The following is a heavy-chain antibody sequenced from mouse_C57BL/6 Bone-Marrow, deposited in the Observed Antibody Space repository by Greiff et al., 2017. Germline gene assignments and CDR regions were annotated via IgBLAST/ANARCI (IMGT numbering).Heavy chain of an antibody. CDR3: ARGDWRGVFAY. CDR1: GYTFTNYW. CDR2: IYPGGGYT. J-gene: IGHJ3*01. Sequence: QVQLKESGAELVRPWTSVKMSCKASGYTFTNYWIGWAKQRPGHGLEWIGDIYPGGGYTNYNEKFKGKATLTADKSSSTAYMQFSSLTSEDSAIYYCARGDWRGVFAYWGQGTLVTVSA. V-gene: IGHV1-63*01.